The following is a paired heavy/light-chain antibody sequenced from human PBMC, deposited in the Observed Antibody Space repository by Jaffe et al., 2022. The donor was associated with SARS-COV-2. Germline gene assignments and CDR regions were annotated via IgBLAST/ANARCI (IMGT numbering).Light chain of an antibody. J-gene: IGLJ1*01. CDR3: SSYTNSYTFV. CDR1: SSDIGAYNY. CDR2: DVS. V-gene: IGLV2-14*03. Sequence: QSALTQPASVSGSPGQSITFSCTGTSSDIGAYNYVSWYQQHPGKAPKLMIFDVSNRPSGVSNRFSGSKSGNTASLTISGLQAEDEADYYCSSYTNSYTFVFGTGTKVTVL.
Heavy chain of an antibody. V-gene: IGHV5-10-1*03. CDR2: IDPSDSFI. Sequence: EVHLVQSGAEVKKPGESLRISCQGSGYTFTNYWISWVRQMPGKGLEWLGRIDPSDSFINYSPSFQGHVTISVDKSISTAFLHWSSLKASDTAIYYCTRRFKEGGNPNAFDPWGQGTLVTVSS. CDR3: TRRFKEGGNPNAFDP. J-gene: IGHJ5*02. D-gene: IGHD2-15*01. CDR1: GYTFTNYW.